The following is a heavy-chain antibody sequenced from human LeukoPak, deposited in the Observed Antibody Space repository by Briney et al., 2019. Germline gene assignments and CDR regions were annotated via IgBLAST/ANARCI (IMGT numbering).Heavy chain of an antibody. V-gene: IGHV5-51*01. CDR2: IYPGDSDT. CDR1: GYRFTSYW. CDR3: ARRRGRYSGDAFDI. J-gene: IGHJ3*02. D-gene: IGHD1-26*01. Sequence: GESLDISCKGSGYRFTSYWIGWVRQMPGKGLEWMGFIYPGDSDTRYSPSFQGQVTISADKSMSTAYLQWSSLKASDTAMYYCARRRGRYSGDAFDIWGQGTMATVSS.